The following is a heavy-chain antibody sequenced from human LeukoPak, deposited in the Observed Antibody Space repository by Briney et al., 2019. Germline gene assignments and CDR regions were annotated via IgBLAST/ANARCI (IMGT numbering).Heavy chain of an antibody. D-gene: IGHD6-13*01. V-gene: IGHV3-74*01. CDR1: GFTFSSYW. Sequence: HPGGSLRLSCAASGFTFSSYWMHWVHQAPGKGLVWVSRINSDGSGTSYADSVKGRFTISRDNAKNTLYLQMNSLRAEDTAVYYCARRIAAAAAPYYFDYWGQGTLVTVSS. J-gene: IGHJ4*02. CDR3: ARRIAAAAAPYYFDY. CDR2: INSDGSGT.